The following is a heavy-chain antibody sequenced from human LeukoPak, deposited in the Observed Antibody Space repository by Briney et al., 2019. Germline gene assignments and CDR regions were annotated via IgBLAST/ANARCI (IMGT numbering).Heavy chain of an antibody. CDR2: IYHSGST. CDR1: GGSISSSNW. Sequence: PSGTLSLTCAVSGGSISSSNWWSSVRQPPGKGLEWIGQIYHSGSTHYNPSLKSRVTISVDKSKNQFSLKLSSVTAADTAVYYCARVQQWLVLGWSDPWGQGTLVTVSS. D-gene: IGHD6-19*01. V-gene: IGHV4-4*02. CDR3: ARVQQWLVLGWSDP. J-gene: IGHJ5*02.